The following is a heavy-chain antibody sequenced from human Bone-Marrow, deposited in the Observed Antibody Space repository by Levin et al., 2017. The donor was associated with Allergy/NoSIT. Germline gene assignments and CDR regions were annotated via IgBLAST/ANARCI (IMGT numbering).Heavy chain of an antibody. CDR2: IYPGDSDT. CDR1: GYSFTSYW. Sequence: GESLKISCKGSGYSFTSYWIGWVRQMPGKGLEWMGIIYPGDSDTRYSPSFQGQVTISADKSISTAYLQWSSLKASDTAMYYCARLDYAYSSSGYGPRWFDPWGQGTLVTVSS. J-gene: IGHJ5*02. D-gene: IGHD6-13*01. V-gene: IGHV5-51*01. CDR3: ARLDYAYSSSGYGPRWFDP.